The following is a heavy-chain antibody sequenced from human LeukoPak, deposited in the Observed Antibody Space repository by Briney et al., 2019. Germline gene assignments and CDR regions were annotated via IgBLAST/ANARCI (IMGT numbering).Heavy chain of an antibody. J-gene: IGHJ4*02. CDR1: GGSFSGYH. CDR3: ARGATLDY. CDR2: INHSGST. V-gene: IGHV4-34*01. D-gene: IGHD1-26*01. Sequence: SETLSLTCAVYGGSFSGYHWSWIRQPPGKGLEWIGEINHSGSTNYNPSLKSRVTISVDTSKNQFSLKLSSVTAADTAVYYCARGATLDYWGQGTLVTVSS.